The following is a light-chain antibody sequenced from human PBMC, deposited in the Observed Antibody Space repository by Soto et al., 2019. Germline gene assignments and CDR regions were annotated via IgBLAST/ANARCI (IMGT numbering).Light chain of an antibody. V-gene: IGKV3-20*01. J-gene: IGKJ3*01. CDR3: QQYGDSPL. CDR1: QSVRSSY. CDR2: DAS. Sequence: EIVLTHSPGTLSLSPGERATISCRASQSVRSSYLAWYQQKPGQAPSLLIYDASSRATGIPDRFSGSGSETDFTLTTSRLEPEDLAVYYCQQYGDSPLFGPGTKVDIK.